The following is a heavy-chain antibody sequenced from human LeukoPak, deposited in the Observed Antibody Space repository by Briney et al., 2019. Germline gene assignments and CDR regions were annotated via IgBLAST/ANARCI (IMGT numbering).Heavy chain of an antibody. J-gene: IGHJ6*02. CDR2: ISGSGGST. CDR1: GFTFSSYA. V-gene: IGHV3-23*01. CDR3: AKAGYFDWVDYYGMDV. D-gene: IGHD3-9*01. Sequence: GGSLRLSCAASGFTFSSYAMSWVRQAPGKGLEWVSAISGSGGSTYYADSVKGRFTISRDNSKNTLYLQMNSLRAEDTAVYYCAKAGYFDWVDYYGMDVWGQGTTVTVSS.